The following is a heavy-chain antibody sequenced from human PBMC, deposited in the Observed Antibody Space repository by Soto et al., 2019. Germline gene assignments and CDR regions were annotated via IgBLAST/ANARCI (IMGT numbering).Heavy chain of an antibody. V-gene: IGHV1-46*01. Sequence: QVQLVQSGAEVRKPGASVKVSCKASGYTFTTYNMHWVRQAPGQGLEWMGVINPSVGSTSYAQKSQGRVTMTRDTSTSTGYMELSSLRSEDTAVYYCARAGAGHFDSWGQGTLVTVSS. CDR1: GYTFTTYN. CDR2: INPSVGST. J-gene: IGHJ4*02. D-gene: IGHD3-10*01. CDR3: ARAGAGHFDS.